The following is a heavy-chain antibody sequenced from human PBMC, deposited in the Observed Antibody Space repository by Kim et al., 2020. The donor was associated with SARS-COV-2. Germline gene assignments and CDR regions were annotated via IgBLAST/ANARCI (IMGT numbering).Heavy chain of an antibody. D-gene: IGHD6-6*01. Sequence: SVKGRFTISRDKSKTTLYLQMNSLRAADTAVYYCAQTSSSFFDSYYSYMDVWGKGTPLTVSS. V-gene: IGHV3-23*01. J-gene: IGHJ6*03. CDR3: AQTSSSFFDSYYSYMDV.